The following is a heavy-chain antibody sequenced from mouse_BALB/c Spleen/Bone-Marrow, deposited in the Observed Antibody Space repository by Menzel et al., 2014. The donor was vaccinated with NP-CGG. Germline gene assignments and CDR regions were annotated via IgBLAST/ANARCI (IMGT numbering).Heavy chain of an antibody. CDR3: TGDEDFGDYYFNL. V-gene: IGHV5-6-4*01. CDR2: IGGSSDK. Sequence: LEESGGRLVMPGGSLTLTCTVSGIDLSNYAMGWVRQAPGKGLEWIGIIGGSSDKYYASWAKGRFTISKTSSTTVELKMTGLTTEDTATYFCTGDEDFGDYYFNLWGHGSLVTVS. CDR1: GIDLSNYA. D-gene: IGHD1-1*01. J-gene: IGHJ3*01.